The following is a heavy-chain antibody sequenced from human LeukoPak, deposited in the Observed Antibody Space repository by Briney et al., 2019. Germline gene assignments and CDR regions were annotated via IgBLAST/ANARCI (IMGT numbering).Heavy chain of an antibody. CDR3: ARDRYDSSGYYVY. CDR2: IKNDGSEK. Sequence: PGGSLRLSCAASGFPFSTYWITWVRQAPGKGLEWVANIKNDGSEKNYVDSVKGRFTISRDNAENSLFLQMNSLRVEDTAMYYCARDRYDSSGYYVYWGQGTLVTVSS. V-gene: IGHV3-7*01. D-gene: IGHD3-22*01. J-gene: IGHJ4*01. CDR1: GFPFSTYW.